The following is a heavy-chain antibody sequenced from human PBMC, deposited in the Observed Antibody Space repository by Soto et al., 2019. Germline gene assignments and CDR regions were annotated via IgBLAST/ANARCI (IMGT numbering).Heavy chain of an antibody. CDR2: ISYDGSNK. CDR3: AKHPGYYDRSRSQTAYGKDV. V-gene: IGHV3-30*18. J-gene: IGHJ6*02. D-gene: IGHD3-22*01. Sequence: GGSLRLSCAASGFTFSSYGMHWVRQAPGKGLEWVAVISYDGSNKYYADSVKGRFTISRDNSKNTLYLQMNSLRAEDTAVYYFAKHPGYYDRSRSQTAYGKDVCGEGTTVTV. CDR1: GFTFSSYG.